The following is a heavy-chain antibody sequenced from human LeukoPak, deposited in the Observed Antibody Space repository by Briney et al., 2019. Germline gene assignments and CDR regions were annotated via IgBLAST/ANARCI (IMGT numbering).Heavy chain of an antibody. CDR3: ARGTPSSSWYRVFDY. Sequence: GGSLRLSCAASGFTVSSNYMSWVRQAPGKGLEWVSVIYSGGSTYYADSVKGRFTISRDNSKNTLYLQMNSLRAEDTAVYYCARGTPSSSWYRVFDYWGQGTLVTVSS. CDR2: IYSGGST. D-gene: IGHD6-13*01. CDR1: GFTVSSNY. V-gene: IGHV3-53*01. J-gene: IGHJ4*02.